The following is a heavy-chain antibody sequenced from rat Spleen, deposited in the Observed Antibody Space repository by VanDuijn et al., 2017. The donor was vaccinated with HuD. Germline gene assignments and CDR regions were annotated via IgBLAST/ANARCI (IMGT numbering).Heavy chain of an antibody. V-gene: IGHV5-25*01. Sequence: EVQLVGSGGGSVQPGRSMKLSCAASGFIFSKFYMAWVRQAPTKGLEWVASISIGGSSTYYRDSVKGRFSISRDDAKSTLYLQMDSLRSEDTATYYCGREPSGYGYCVMDAWGQGASVTVSS. CDR3: GREPSGYGYCVMDA. D-gene: IGHD4-3*01. CDR1: GFIFSKFY. CDR2: ISIGGSST. J-gene: IGHJ4*01.